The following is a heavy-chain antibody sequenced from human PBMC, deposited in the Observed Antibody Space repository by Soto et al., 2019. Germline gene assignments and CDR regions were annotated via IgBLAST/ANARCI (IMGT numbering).Heavy chain of an antibody. CDR1: GFTFDDYA. CDR2: ISWNSGSI. J-gene: IGHJ5*02. V-gene: IGHV3-9*01. Sequence: DVQLVESGGGLVQPGRSLRLSCAASGFTFDDYAMHWVRQAPGKGLEWVSGISWNSGSIGYADSVKGRFTISRDNAKNSLYLQMNSLRAEDTALYYCAKDTYYDIRGWFDPWGQGTLVTVSS. D-gene: IGHD3-9*01. CDR3: AKDTYYDIRGWFDP.